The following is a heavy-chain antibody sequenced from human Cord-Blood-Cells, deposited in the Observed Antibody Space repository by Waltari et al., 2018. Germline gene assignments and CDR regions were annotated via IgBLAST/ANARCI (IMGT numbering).Heavy chain of an antibody. J-gene: IGHJ4*02. V-gene: IGHV1-24*01. CDR1: GYTLTELS. Sequence: QVQLVQSGAEVKKPGASVKVSCKVSGYTLTELSMHWMRQATGKGVEWMGGFNPEDGETTNAHKCQGRVTRTEDTSTDTAYMELSSLRSEGTAVYYCATGVLDSGYFALYYFDYWGQGTLVTVSS. D-gene: IGHD3-22*01. CDR3: ATGVLDSGYFALYYFDY. CDR2: FNPEDGET.